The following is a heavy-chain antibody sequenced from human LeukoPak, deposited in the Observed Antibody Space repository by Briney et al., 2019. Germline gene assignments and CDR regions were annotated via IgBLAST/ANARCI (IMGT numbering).Heavy chain of an antibody. CDR3: AKDGTQYYDFWSGYYQDTDYFDY. CDR1: GFTFSSYA. V-gene: IGHV3-23*01. CDR2: ISGSGGST. J-gene: IGHJ4*02. D-gene: IGHD3-3*01. Sequence: PGGSLRLSCAASGFTFSSYAMSWVRQAPGRGLEWVSAISGSGGSTYYADAVKGRFTISRDNSKNTLYLQMNSLRAEDTAVYYCAKDGTQYYDFWSGYYQDTDYFDYWGQGTLVTVSS.